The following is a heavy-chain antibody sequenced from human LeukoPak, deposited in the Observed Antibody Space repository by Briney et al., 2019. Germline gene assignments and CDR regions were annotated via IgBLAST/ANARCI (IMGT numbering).Heavy chain of an antibody. Sequence: PGGSLRLSCAASGFTFSSYAMSWVRQAPGKGLEWVSAISGSGGSTYYADSVKGRFTISRDNSKNTLYLQMNSLRAEDTAVYYCAKDVVKYNWKSDAFDIWGQGTMVTVSS. CDR2: ISGSGGST. J-gene: IGHJ3*02. V-gene: IGHV3-23*01. CDR1: GFTFSSYA. CDR3: AKDVVKYNWKSDAFDI. D-gene: IGHD1-20*01.